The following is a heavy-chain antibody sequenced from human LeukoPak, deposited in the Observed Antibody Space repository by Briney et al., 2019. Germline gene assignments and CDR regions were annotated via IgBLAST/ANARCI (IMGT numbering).Heavy chain of an antibody. D-gene: IGHD1-26*01. CDR3: ARDRYSGSYTTSSAFDI. CDR2: INRDGSST. Sequence: GGSLRLSCADSGYTFSSYWMHWVRQAPGKGLVWVSCINRDGSSTSYADSVKGRFTISRDNAKNTLYLQMNSLRAEDTAVYYCARDRYSGSYTTSSAFDIWGQGTMVTVSS. J-gene: IGHJ3*02. CDR1: GYTFSSYW. V-gene: IGHV3-74*01.